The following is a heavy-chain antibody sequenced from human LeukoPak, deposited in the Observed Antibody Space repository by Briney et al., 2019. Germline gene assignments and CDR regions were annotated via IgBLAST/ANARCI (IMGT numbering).Heavy chain of an antibody. CDR2: ITWNSGSR. V-gene: IGHV3-9*01. CDR1: GFTFDGYA. D-gene: IGHD3-22*01. J-gene: IGHJ4*02. Sequence: GGSLRLSCAASGFTFDGYAMHWVRQAPGKGLEWVSGITWNSGSRGYADSVKGRFTISRDNAKNSLYLQMNSLRAEDTALYYCAKSQGYYYDSSDSSFDYWGQGTLVTVSS. CDR3: AKSQGYYYDSSDSSFDY.